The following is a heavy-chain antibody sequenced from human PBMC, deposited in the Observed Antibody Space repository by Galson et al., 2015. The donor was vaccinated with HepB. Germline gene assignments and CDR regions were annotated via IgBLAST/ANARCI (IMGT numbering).Heavy chain of an antibody. CDR3: ARESGEFYYDSMTGHYTLYGMDV. Sequence: SVKVSCKASGYFFSTFAINWVRQAPGQGLEWMGWINTNTGTPKYAQGFTGRFVFSLDTSVNTAYLQISSLRADDTAVYYCARESGEFYYDSMTGHYTLYGMDVWGQGTTVTVSS. CDR2: INTNTGTP. J-gene: IGHJ6*02. V-gene: IGHV7-4-1*02. CDR1: GYFFSTFA. D-gene: IGHD3-9*01.